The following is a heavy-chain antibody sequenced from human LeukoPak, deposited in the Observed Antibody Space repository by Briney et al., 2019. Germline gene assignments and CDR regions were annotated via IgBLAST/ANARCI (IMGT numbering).Heavy chain of an antibody. CDR2: ISSSSSYI. CDR3: ASLPPPYDSSGYYDS. Sequence: GGSLRLSCAASGFTFSSYSMSWVRQAPGKGLEWVSSISSSSSYIYYADSVKGRFTISRDNAKNSLYLQMNSLRAEDTAVYYCASLPPPYDSSGYYDSWGQGTLVTVSS. CDR1: GFTFSSYS. J-gene: IGHJ5*01. D-gene: IGHD3-22*01. V-gene: IGHV3-21*01.